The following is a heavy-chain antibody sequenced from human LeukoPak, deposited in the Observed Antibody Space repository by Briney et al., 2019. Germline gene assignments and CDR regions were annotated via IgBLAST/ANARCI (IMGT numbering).Heavy chain of an antibody. Sequence: ASVKVSCKASGYTFTGYYMHWVRQAPGQGLEWMGWINPNSGGTNYAQKFQGRVTMTRDTSISTAYMELSRLRSDDTAVYYCARDPYSGRYSAYYYYYMDVWGKGTTVTVSS. J-gene: IGHJ6*03. CDR3: ARDPYSGRYSAYYYYYMDV. CDR1: GYTFTGYY. CDR2: INPNSGGT. D-gene: IGHD1-26*01. V-gene: IGHV1-2*02.